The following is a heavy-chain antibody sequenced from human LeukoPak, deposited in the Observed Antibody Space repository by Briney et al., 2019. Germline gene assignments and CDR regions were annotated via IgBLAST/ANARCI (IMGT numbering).Heavy chain of an antibody. D-gene: IGHD3-10*01. Sequence: PSETLSLTCTIYGGSFSGYFWSWIRQPPGKGHEWIGEITHNENTNYNPSLKSRVTMSLDTSKNQFSLNLNSVTGADTAVYFCARRRYYGLGSQWYFDLWGRGTLVTVSS. V-gene: IGHV4-34*01. CDR3: ARRRYYGLGSQWYFDL. J-gene: IGHJ2*01. CDR1: GGSFSGYF. CDR2: ITHNENT.